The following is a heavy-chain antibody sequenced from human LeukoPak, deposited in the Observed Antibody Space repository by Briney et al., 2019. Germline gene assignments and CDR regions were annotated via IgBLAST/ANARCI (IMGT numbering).Heavy chain of an antibody. CDR2: IYPGDSDT. J-gene: IGHJ4*02. D-gene: IGHD3-22*01. CDR3: ARPNSLTYYYDSSGYKFDY. CDR1: GYSFTSYW. Sequence: GESLKISCKGSGYSFTSYWSGWVRQMPGKGLEWMGIIYPGDSDTRYSPSFQGQVTISADKSISTAYLQWSSLKASDTAMYYCARPNSLTYYYDSSGYKFDYWGQGTLVTVSS. V-gene: IGHV5-51*01.